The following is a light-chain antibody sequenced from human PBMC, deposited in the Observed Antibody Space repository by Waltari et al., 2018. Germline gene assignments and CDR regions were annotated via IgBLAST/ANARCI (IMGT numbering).Light chain of an antibody. J-gene: IGKJ1*01. CDR3: MQALQTPWT. CDR1: QSLLHSHGYNY. V-gene: IGKV2-28*01. CDR2: MGS. Sequence: DIVMTQSPLSLPVTPGEPASISCRSSQSLLHSHGYNYLDWYVQKPGQSPQLLIYMGSTRTSGVHDSFSGSGSGTDFTLRISRVEAEDVGVYYCMQALQTPWTFGQGTKVEIK.